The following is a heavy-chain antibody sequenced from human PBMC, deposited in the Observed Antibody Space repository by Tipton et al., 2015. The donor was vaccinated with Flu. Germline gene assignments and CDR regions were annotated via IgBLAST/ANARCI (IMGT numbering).Heavy chain of an antibody. CDR1: GGSISSGSYY. CDR3: ARVRSYYDSSGYYYAFDY. V-gene: IGHV4-61*02. D-gene: IGHD3-22*01. Sequence: TLSLTCTVSGGSISSGSYYWSWIRQPAGKGLEWIGRIYTSGSTNYNPSLKSRVTISVDTYKNQFSLKLSSVTAADTAVYYCARVRSYYDSSGYYYAFDYWGQGTLVTVSS. J-gene: IGHJ4*02. CDR2: IYTSGST.